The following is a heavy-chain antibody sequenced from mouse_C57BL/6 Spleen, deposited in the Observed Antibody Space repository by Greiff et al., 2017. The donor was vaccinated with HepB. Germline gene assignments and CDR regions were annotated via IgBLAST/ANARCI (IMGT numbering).Heavy chain of an antibody. CDR2: INPNNGGT. Sequence: EVQLQQSGPELVKPGASVKMSCKASGYTFTDYNMHWVKQSHGKSLEWIGYINPNNGGTSYNQKFKGKATLTVNKSSSTAYMELRSLTSEDSAVYYCARQGNGAYYFDYWGQGTTLTVSS. V-gene: IGHV1-22*01. D-gene: IGHD2-1*01. CDR3: ARQGNGAYYFDY. CDR1: GYTFTDYN. J-gene: IGHJ2*01.